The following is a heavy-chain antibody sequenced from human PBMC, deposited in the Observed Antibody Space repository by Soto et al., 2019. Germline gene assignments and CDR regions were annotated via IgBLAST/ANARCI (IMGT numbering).Heavy chain of an antibody. J-gene: IGHJ4*02. V-gene: IGHV4-59*12. Sequence: SETLSLTCTVSGGSISSYYWSWIRQPPGKGLEWIGYIYYSGSTNYNPSLKSRVTISVDTSKNQFSLKLSSVTAADTAVYYCARGNDYSLDYWGQGTLVTVSS. D-gene: IGHD4-4*01. CDR1: GGSISSYY. CDR2: IYYSGST. CDR3: ARGNDYSLDY.